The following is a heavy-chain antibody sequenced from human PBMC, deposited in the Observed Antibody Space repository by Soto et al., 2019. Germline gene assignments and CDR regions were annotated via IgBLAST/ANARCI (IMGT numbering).Heavy chain of an antibody. J-gene: IGHJ5*02. CDR2: ISYSGST. V-gene: IGHV4-59*01. CDR3: ARDWDSSGLFDP. Sequence: QVQLQESGPGLVKPSETLSLTCSVSGASITTYYWSWIRQPPGKGLEWIGSISYSGSTKYNPSLGSRVMISLDTSKNQFSLRLTSVTAADTALYYCARDWDSSGLFDPWGQGALVTVSS. D-gene: IGHD3-10*01. CDR1: GASITTYY.